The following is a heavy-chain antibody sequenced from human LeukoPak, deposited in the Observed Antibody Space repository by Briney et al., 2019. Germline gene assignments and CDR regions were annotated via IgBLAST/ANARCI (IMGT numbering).Heavy chain of an antibody. CDR3: ARWGLGVPAALVRFAFDI. CDR1: GGSISSSSYY. Sequence: SETLSLTCTVSGGSISSSSYYWGWIRQPPGKGLEWIGSIYYSGSTYYNPSLKSRVTISVDTSKNQFSLKLSSVTAADTAVYYCARWGLGVPAALVRFAFDIWGQGTMVTVSS. V-gene: IGHV4-39*01. J-gene: IGHJ3*02. CDR2: IYYSGST. D-gene: IGHD2-2*01.